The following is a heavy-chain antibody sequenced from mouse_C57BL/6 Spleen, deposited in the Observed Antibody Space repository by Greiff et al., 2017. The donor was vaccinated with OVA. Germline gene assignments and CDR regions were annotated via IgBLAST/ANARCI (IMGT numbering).Heavy chain of an antibody. J-gene: IGHJ2*01. CDR3: VREVRGYFDY. CDR1: GFTFNTYA. CDR2: IRSKSSNYET. Sequence: EVQLVESGGGLVQPKGSLKLSCAASGFTFNTYAMHWVRQAPGKGLEWVARIRSKSSNYETYSADSVKDRFTIARDDSQSMLYLQMNYLKTEVTAMYYCVREVRGYFDYWGQGTTLTVSS. V-gene: IGHV10-3*01.